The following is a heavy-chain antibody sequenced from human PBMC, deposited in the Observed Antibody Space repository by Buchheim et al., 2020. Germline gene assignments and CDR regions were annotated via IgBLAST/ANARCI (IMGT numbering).Heavy chain of an antibody. CDR1: GGTFGSYA. Sequence: QVQLVQSGAEVRKPGSSVRVSCKASGGTFGSYALSWVRQAPGQGPEWMGAIIPIFGTAYYPQKMQGRVTITADESTSTAYMELSRLRSEDTAVYYCARVGADYYDSSDYSPFAYWGQGTL. CDR2: IIPIFGTA. V-gene: IGHV1-69*12. D-gene: IGHD3-22*01. J-gene: IGHJ4*02. CDR3: ARVGADYYDSSDYSPFAY.